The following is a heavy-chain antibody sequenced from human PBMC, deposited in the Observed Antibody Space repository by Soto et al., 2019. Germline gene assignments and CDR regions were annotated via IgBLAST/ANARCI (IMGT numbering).Heavy chain of an antibody. V-gene: IGHV1-18*01. Sequence: QVQLVQSGAEVKKPGASVTVSCKASGYTFSTYLIAWVRPAPGQGLEWMGWISISTGDTDYAQNLQGRVTLTTDKSSSTAYMELRSLRPDDTALYYCARDGPGRPYGMDVWGQGTPVIVSS. J-gene: IGHJ6*02. CDR2: ISISTGDT. D-gene: IGHD6-6*01. CDR3: ARDGPGRPYGMDV. CDR1: GYTFSTYL.